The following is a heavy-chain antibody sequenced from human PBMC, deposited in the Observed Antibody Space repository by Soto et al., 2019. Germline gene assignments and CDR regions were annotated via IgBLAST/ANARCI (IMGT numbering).Heavy chain of an antibody. CDR1: GGSFSGYY. J-gene: IGHJ4*02. D-gene: IGHD3-22*01. CDR2: INHSGST. Sequence: QVQLQQWGAGLLKPSETLSLTCAVYGGSFSGYYWSWIRQPPGKGLEWIGEINHSGSTNYNPSLKRRVPISVDTAKNHFPLKRSHGTAAATAVYYCARGRVEIVVVITVDFDYWGQGNLVTVSS. CDR3: ARGRVEIVVVITVDFDY. V-gene: IGHV4-34*01.